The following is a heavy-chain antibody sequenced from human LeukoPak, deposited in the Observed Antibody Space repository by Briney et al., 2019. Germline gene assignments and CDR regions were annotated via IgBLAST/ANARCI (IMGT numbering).Heavy chain of an antibody. D-gene: IGHD3-3*01. V-gene: IGHV4-34*01. CDR3: ARLRFLEWLSYYYYYGMDV. J-gene: IGHJ6*02. CDR2: INHSGST. CDR1: GGSFSGCY. Sequence: SETLSLTCAVYGGSFSGCYWSWIRQPPGKGLEWIGEINHSGSTNYNPSLKSRVTISVDTSKNQFSLKLSSVTAADTAVYYCARLRFLEWLSYYYYYGMDVWGQGTTVTVSS.